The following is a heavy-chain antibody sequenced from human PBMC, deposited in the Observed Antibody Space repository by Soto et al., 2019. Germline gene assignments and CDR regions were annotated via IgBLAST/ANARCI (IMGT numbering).Heavy chain of an antibody. J-gene: IGHJ4*02. CDR3: ARRPWLSGYYDY. D-gene: IGHD3-22*01. CDR1: GYSFFSHW. CDR2: IYPADSET. V-gene: IGHV5-51*01. Sequence: PGVFLNISGQGSGYSFFSHWISWVGQMPGKGLEWVGIIYPADSETRYSPSFQGQVTISVDKSINTAYLQWSSLKASDTAMYYCARRPWLSGYYDYWGQGTLVTVSS.